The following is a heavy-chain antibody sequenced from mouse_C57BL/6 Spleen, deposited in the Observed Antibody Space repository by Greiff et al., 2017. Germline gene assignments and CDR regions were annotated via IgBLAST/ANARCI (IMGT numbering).Heavy chain of an antibody. V-gene: IGHV5-2*01. CDR3: ARHDGTTVAMDY. J-gene: IGHJ4*01. CDR2: INSDGGST. D-gene: IGHD1-1*01. CDR1: EYEFPSHD. Sequence: EVQLVESGGGLVQPGESLKLSCESNEYEFPSHDMSWVRKTPEKRLELVAAINSDGGSTYYPDTMERRFIIARDNTKKTLYLQMSSWRAEDTALYYCARHDGTTVAMDYWGQGTSVTVSS.